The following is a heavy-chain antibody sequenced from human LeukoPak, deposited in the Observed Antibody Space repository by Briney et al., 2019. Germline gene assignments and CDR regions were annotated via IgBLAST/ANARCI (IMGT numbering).Heavy chain of an antibody. CDR1: GFTFSDYW. J-gene: IGHJ4*02. D-gene: IGHD6-13*01. V-gene: IGHV3-7*01. CDR3: VRDQGAAGDS. CDR2: IDQDGSGK. Sequence: GGSLRLYCAASGFTFSDYWMTWVRQAPGKGLEWVANIDQDGSGKIYVDSVKGRFTISRDNAKKSLYLQMNSLRPEDSALYYCVRDQGAAGDSWGQGTLVLVSS.